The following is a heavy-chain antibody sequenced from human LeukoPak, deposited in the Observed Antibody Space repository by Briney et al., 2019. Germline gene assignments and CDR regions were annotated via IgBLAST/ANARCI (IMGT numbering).Heavy chain of an antibody. CDR2: IDARSGIV. D-gene: IGHD3-3*01. CDR1: GFTFTMFG. CDR3: ARTYDFGRGPPGDAFDN. J-gene: IGHJ3*02. Sequence: GGSLILSCAASGFTFTMFGMNWVRQAPGKGLEWVSYIDARSGIVYYADSVQGRFTISRDDAKDSVFLQMNSLRVDDTAVYYCARTYDFGRGPPGDAFDNWGQGTLATVPS. V-gene: IGHV3-48*01.